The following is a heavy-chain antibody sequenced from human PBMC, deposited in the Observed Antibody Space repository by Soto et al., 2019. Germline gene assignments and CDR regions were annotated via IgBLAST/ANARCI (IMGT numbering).Heavy chain of an antibody. Sequence: EVQLVESGGGLVQPGGSPRLSCAASGFTFRSYSMNWVRQAPRKGLEWVSYISSSGSTIYYADSVKGRFTISRDNAKNSLYLQMNSLRAEDTAVYYCARVNYDILTGYGPIDYWGQGTLVTVSS. J-gene: IGHJ4*02. V-gene: IGHV3-48*01. CDR2: ISSSGSTI. D-gene: IGHD3-9*01. CDR1: GFTFRSYS. CDR3: ARVNYDILTGYGPIDY.